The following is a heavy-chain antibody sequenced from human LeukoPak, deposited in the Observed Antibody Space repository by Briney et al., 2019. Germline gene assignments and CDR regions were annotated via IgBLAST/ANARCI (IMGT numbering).Heavy chain of an antibody. CDR1: GYTFTGYY. Sequence: ASVKVSCKASGYTFTGYYMHWVRQAPGQGLEWMGWINPNSGGTNYAQKFQGRVTMTRDTSISTAYMELSRLRSDDMAVYYCARDYDFWSGYYNWFDPWGQGTLVTVSS. CDR2: INPNSGGT. V-gene: IGHV1-2*02. J-gene: IGHJ5*02. D-gene: IGHD3-3*01. CDR3: ARDYDFWSGYYNWFDP.